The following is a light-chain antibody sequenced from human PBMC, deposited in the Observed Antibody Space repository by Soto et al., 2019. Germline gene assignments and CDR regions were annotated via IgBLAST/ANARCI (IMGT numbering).Light chain of an antibody. V-gene: IGLV2-8*01. CDR3: NSHAGSNNVV. Sequence: QSVLTQPPSASGSPGQSVTISCTGTSSDVGGYNYVSWYQQHPGKAPKLMIYEVNKRPSGVPDRFSGSKSGNTASLTVSGLQAEDEADYYCNSHAGSNNVVFGGGTKVTVL. CDR1: SSDVGGYNY. J-gene: IGLJ2*01. CDR2: EVN.